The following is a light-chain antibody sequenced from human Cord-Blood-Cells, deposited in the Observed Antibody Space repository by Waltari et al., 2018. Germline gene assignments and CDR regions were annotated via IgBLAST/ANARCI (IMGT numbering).Light chain of an antibody. J-gene: IGKJ4*01. CDR1: QSVSSSY. CDR2: GAS. CDR3: QQYGSSPLT. V-gene: IGKV3-20*01. Sequence: IVLTQSPGTLSLSPGERATLSCSASQSVSSSYLAWYQQKPGQAPRRLIYGASSRATGIPDRFSGSGSGTDFTLTISRLEPEDFAVYYCQQYGSSPLTFGGGTKVEIK.